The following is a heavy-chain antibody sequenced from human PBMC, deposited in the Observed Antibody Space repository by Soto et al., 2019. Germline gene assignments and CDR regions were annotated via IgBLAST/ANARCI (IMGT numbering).Heavy chain of an antibody. CDR3: AREAGNVSFDY. Sequence: QVHLVQSGGGVVQPGRSLRLSCAVSGFTFSSYGMHWVRQAPGKGLEWVAVISYDGNNKYYTDSVKGRFTISRDNSKNMLYLQTNFRRTEDTDVYYCAREAGNVSFDYWGQGTLVTVSS. V-gene: IGHV3-30*03. J-gene: IGHJ4*02. CDR2: ISYDGNNK. CDR1: GFTFSSYG.